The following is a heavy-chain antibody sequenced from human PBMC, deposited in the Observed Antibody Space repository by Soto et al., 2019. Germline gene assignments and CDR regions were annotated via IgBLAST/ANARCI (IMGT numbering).Heavy chain of an antibody. J-gene: IGHJ6*02. D-gene: IGHD3-22*01. CDR1: GVSITTYY. CDR2: IYYSGST. V-gene: IGHV4-59*01. CDR3: ARVRDYDRSGYYYADYYSGMDV. Sequence: SETLSLTCTVSGVSITTYYWSWIRQPPGKGLEWIWYIYYSGSTNYNPSLRSRVTISVDTSKNQFSLKLSSVTAADTAVYYCARVRDYDRSGYYYADYYSGMDVWGQGTTVTVSS.